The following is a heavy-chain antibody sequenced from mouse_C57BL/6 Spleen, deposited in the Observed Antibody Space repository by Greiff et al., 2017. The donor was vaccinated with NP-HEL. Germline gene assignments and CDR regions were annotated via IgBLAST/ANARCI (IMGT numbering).Heavy chain of an antibody. CDR3: ARGPRLRRGTFDY. CDR1: GYTFTSYW. CDR2: IDPSDSYT. Sequence: QVQLQQPGAELVRPGPSVKLSCKASGYTFTSYWMHWVKQRPGQGLEWIGVIDPSDSYTNYNQKFKGKATLTVDTSSSTAYMQLSSLTSEDSAVYYCARGPRLRRGTFDYWGQGTTLTVSS. V-gene: IGHV1-59*01. D-gene: IGHD2-2*01. J-gene: IGHJ2*01.